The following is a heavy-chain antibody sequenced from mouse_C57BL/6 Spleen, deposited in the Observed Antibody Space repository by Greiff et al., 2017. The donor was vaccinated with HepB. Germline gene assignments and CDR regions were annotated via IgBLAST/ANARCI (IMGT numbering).Heavy chain of an antibody. D-gene: IGHD2-3*01. V-gene: IGHV1-69*01. Sequence: QVQLKQPGAELVMPGASVKLSCKASGYTFTSYWMHWVKQRPGQGLEWIGEIDPSDSYTNYNQKFKGKSTLTVDKSSSTAYMQLSSLTSEDSAVYYCARRWIYDGYLWYFDVWGTGTTVTVSS. CDR2: IDPSDSYT. CDR1: GYTFTSYW. CDR3: ARRWIYDGYLWYFDV. J-gene: IGHJ1*03.